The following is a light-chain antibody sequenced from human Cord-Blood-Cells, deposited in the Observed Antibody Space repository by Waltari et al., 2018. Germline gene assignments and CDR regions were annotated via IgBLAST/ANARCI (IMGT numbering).Light chain of an antibody. CDR3: NSRDSSGNHVV. V-gene: IGLV3-19*01. CDR2: GKT. CDR1: SLRSYY. J-gene: IGLJ2*01. Sequence: SSALTQDPAVSVALGQTVSSTCQGDSLRSYYASGYQQKPGQAILMVIYGKTNRHSGLPERFSGSGSGPTASLTITGAKAEDEADYYCNSRDSSGNHVVFGGGTKMTVL.